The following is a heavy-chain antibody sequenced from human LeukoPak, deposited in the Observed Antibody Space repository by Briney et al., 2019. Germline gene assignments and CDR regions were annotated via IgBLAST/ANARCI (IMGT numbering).Heavy chain of an antibody. D-gene: IGHD6-13*01. CDR2: IYYSGST. CDR1: GGSISSYY. J-gene: IGHJ4*02. CDR3: ARDVAAAGMGSDY. V-gene: IGHV4-59*01. Sequence: PSETLSLTCTVSGGSISSYYWSWIRQPPGKGLEWIGYIYYSGSTNYNPSLKSRVTISVDTSKNQFSLKLSSVTAADTAVYYCARDVAAAGMGSDYWGQGTLVTVSS.